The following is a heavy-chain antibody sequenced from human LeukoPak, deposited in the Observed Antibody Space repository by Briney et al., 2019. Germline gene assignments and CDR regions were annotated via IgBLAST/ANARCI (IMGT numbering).Heavy chain of an antibody. J-gene: IGHJ5*02. V-gene: IGHV5-51*01. CDR2: IYAGDSST. CDR3: ARNDHNSTEFAT. Sequence: GESLKISCKGSGFTFSTYSFAWVRQMPGKGLEWMGVIYAGDSSTTYSPSFQGQVTISVDKSISTAYLQWSTLRASDTAMYYCARNDHNSTEFATWGQGTLVTVSS. CDR1: GFTFSTYS. D-gene: IGHD2/OR15-2a*01.